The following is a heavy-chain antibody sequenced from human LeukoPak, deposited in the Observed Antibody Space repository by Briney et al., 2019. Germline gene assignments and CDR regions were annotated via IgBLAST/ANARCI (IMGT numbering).Heavy chain of an antibody. CDR2: INPNSGGT. CDR1: GYTFTGYY. Sequence: GASVKVSCKASGYTFTGYYMHWVRQAPGQGLEWMGWINPNSGGTNYAQKFQGRVTMTGDTSISTAYMELSRLRSDDTAVYYCARETDDILTGSGGLDYWGQGTLVTVSS. CDR3: ARETDDILTGSGGLDY. J-gene: IGHJ4*02. V-gene: IGHV1-2*02. D-gene: IGHD3-9*01.